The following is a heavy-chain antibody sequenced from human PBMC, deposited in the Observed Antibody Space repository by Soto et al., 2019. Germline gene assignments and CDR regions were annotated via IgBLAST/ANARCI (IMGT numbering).Heavy chain of an antibody. CDR3: AGWNYESGLDV. D-gene: IGHD1-7*01. CDR2: IYWDEDK. V-gene: IGHV2-5*02. J-gene: IGHJ6*02. CDR1: GFSLNTNGMG. Sequence: QITLKESGPTLVRPTQTLTLTCSFSGFSLNTNGMGVGWIRQPPGKALEWLAFIYWDEDKRYSTSLKTRLTVTTDTSKNEVVLTLTTLDPSDTGTYYCAGWNYESGLDVWGQGTTVTVSS.